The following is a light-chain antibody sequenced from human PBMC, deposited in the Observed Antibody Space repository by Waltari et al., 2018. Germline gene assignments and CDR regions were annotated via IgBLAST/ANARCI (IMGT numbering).Light chain of an antibody. J-gene: IGLJ2*01. V-gene: IGLV3-27*01. Sequence: SYELTQPSSVSVSPGQTARITCSGDVLAQRSTRWFQQKPGQAPVLVIYKDSERPSGIPERFSGSSSGTTVTLTISGAQVEDEADYYCYSVDDNKRVFGGGTKLTVL. CDR2: KDS. CDR3: YSVDDNKRV. CDR1: VLAQRS.